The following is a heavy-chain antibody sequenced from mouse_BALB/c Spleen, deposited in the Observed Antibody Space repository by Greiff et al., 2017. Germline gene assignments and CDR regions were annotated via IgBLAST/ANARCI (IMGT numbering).Heavy chain of an antibody. CDR2: INPGSGGT. D-gene: IGHD2-4*01. J-gene: IGHJ3*01. Sequence: VKLQQSGAELVRPGTSVKVSCKASGYAFTNYLIEWVKQRPGQGLEWIGVINPGSGGTNYNEKFKGKATLTADKSSSTAYMQLSSLTADDSAVYFCAREGIYYDYGFAYWGQGTLVTVSA. CDR1: GYAFTNYL. CDR3: AREGIYYDYGFAY. V-gene: IGHV1-54*01.